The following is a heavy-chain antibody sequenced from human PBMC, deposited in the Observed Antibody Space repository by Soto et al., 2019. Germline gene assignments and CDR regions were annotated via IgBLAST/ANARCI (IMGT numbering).Heavy chain of an antibody. CDR2: IYHSGST. J-gene: IGHJ4*02. CDR1: GGSISSSNW. D-gene: IGHD3-22*01. V-gene: IGHV4-4*02. CDR3: ASNNYYDSSGYYQLFDY. Sequence: QVQLQESGPGLVKPSGTLSLTCAVSGGSISSSNWWSWVRQPPGKGLEWIGEIYHSGSTNYNPSLKSRVTISVDKSKNQFSLKLSSVTAADTAVYYCASNNYYDSSGYYQLFDYWGQGTLVTVSS.